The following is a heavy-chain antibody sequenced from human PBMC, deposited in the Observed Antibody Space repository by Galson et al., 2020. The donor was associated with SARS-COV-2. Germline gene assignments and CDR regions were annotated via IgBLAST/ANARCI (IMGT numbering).Heavy chain of an antibody. CDR3: ARLHYGEYAPEASDI. D-gene: IGHD4-17*01. V-gene: IGHV4-30-2*01. CDR1: GTSISSGSYS. J-gene: IGHJ3*02. Sequence: SETLSLTCAVSGTSISSGSYSWNWIRQPPGKGLEWIGYISHSGGTYYNPSLKSRVTISGDRSENQFSLRLSSVTAADTAVYYCARLHYGEYAPEASDIWGPGTRVTVAS. CDR2: ISHSGGT.